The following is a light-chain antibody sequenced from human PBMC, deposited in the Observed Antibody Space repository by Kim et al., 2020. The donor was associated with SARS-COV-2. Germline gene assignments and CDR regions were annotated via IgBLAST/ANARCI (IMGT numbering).Light chain of an antibody. Sequence: WEPTVRIKCQGDSLRTYNASWYQQKPGQAPILVIYGKNNRPSGIPDRFSGSSSGNTASLTVTGAQAVDEADYYCNSRDNSGDHVVFGGGTQLTVL. V-gene: IGLV3-19*01. CDR1: SLRTYN. CDR2: GKN. J-gene: IGLJ2*01. CDR3: NSRDNSGDHVV.